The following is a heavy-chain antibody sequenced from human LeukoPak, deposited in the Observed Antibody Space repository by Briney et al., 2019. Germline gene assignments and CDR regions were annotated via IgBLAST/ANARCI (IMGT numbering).Heavy chain of an antibody. V-gene: IGHV3-30*18. CDR3: AKTTYYYDSSGYSNWFDP. CDR2: ISYDRSNK. J-gene: IGHJ5*02. CDR1: GFTFSSYG. D-gene: IGHD3-22*01. Sequence: PGRSLRLSCAASGFTFSSYGMHWVRQAPGKGLEWVAVISYDRSNKYYADSVKGRFTISRDNSKNTLYLQMNSLRAEDTAVYYCAKTTYYYDSSGYSNWFDPWGQGTLVTVSS.